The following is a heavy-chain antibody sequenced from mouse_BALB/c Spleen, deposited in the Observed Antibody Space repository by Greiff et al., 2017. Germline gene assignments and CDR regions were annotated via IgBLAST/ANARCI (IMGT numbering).Heavy chain of an antibody. CDR1: GYSINSDYA. V-gene: IGHV3-2*02. D-gene: IGHD4-1*01. J-gene: IGHJ1*01. CDR2: ISYSGST. Sequence: EVQLQQSGPGLVKPSQSLSHTCTVTGYSINSDYAWNWSRQFPGNKLEWMGYISYSGSTSYNPSLKSRISTTRDTSKNQFFLQLNSVTTEDTATYYCARGGNWGYFDVWGAGTTVTVSS. CDR3: ARGGNWGYFDV.